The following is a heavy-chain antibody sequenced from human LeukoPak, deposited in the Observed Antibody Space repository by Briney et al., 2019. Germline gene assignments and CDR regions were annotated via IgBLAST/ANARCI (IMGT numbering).Heavy chain of an antibody. V-gene: IGHV3-23*01. J-gene: IGHJ6*02. Sequence: GGSLRLSCAASGFTFSSYAMTWVRQAPGKGLEWVSSIGGNTYYTDSVKGRFTISRDNSENTLYLQMDSLRAGDTALYYCTKEGGAGYGYGMDVWGQGTTVTVSS. CDR2: IGGNT. D-gene: IGHD5-18*01. CDR1: GFTFSSYA. CDR3: TKEGGAGYGYGMDV.